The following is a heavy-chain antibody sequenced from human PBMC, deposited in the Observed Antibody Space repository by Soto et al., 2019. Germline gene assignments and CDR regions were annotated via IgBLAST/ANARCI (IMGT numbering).Heavy chain of an antibody. CDR1: GYSFTSYW. D-gene: IGHD3-22*01. J-gene: IGHJ3*02. Sequence: PGESLKISCKVSGYSFTSYWIGWVRQMPGKGLEWMGIIYPGDSDTRYSPSFQGQVTISADKSISTAYLQWSSLKASDAAMYYCARSFYYYYSSGYISDAFDIWGQRKTVPVS. CDR2: IYPGDSDT. V-gene: IGHV5-51*01. CDR3: ARSFYYYYSSGYISDAFDI.